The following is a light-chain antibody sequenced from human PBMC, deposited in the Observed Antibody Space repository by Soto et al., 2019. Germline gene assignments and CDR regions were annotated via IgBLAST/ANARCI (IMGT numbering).Light chain of an antibody. V-gene: IGKV1-5*01. CDR2: DAS. CDR1: QSITNY. CDR3: QQYNGYSTWT. Sequence: DIQMTQSPSSLSASVGDRVTITCRASQSITNYLNWYQQKPGKAPKLLIYDASILMSGVPSRFSGSGSGTDFTLTISSLQPDDFATYYCQQYNGYSTWTFGQGTEVEIK. J-gene: IGKJ1*01.